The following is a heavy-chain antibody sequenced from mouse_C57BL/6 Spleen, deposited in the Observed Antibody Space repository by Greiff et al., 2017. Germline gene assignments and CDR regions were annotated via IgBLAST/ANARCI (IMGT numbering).Heavy chain of an antibody. V-gene: IGHV1-81*01. J-gene: IGHJ2*01. CDR1: GYTFTSYG. Sequence: VQLQQSGAELARPGASVKLSCKASGYTFTSYGISWVKQRTGQGLEWIGEISPRSGNTYYNGKFKGKATLTADKSSSTAYLELRSLTSEDSAVYFCARGLANPDYWGQGTTLTVSS. D-gene: IGHD1-2*01. CDR2: ISPRSGNT. CDR3: ARGLANPDY.